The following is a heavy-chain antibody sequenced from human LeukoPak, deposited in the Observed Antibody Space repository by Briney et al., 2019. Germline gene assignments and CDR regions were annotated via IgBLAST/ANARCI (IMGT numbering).Heavy chain of an antibody. D-gene: IGHD2/OR15-2a*01. V-gene: IGHV3-74*01. CDR2: INSDGSST. CDR1: GFTLSGNW. CDR3: ARRGNYDY. Sequence: PGGSLILSCAASGFTLSGNWMHWVRHAPGKGLVWVSRINSDGSSTSYADSVKGRFTISRDNAKNTLYLQMNSLRAEDTAVYYCARRGNYDYWGQGTLVTVSS. J-gene: IGHJ4*02.